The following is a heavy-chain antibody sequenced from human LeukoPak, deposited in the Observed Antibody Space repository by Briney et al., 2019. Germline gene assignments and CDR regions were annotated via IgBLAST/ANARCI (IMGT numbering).Heavy chain of an antibody. Sequence: ASVKVSCKVSGYTLTELAMHWVRQAPGKGLEWMGGFDPEDGETIYAQKFQGRVTMTEDTSTDTAYMELSSLRSEDTAVYYCARTLGELLPYYYGMDVWGQGTTVTVSS. D-gene: IGHD3-10*01. CDR3: ARTLGELLPYYYGMDV. CDR2: FDPEDGET. CDR1: GYTLTELA. V-gene: IGHV1-24*01. J-gene: IGHJ6*02.